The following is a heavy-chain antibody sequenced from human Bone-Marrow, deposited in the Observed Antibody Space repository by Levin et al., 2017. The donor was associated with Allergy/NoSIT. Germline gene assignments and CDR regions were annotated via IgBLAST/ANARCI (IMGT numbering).Heavy chain of an antibody. V-gene: IGHV4-59*12. CDR3: TRDGSQLPAPGSLDV. J-gene: IGHJ6*02. CDR2: IYYTGST. Sequence: SETLSLTCSVSGGSIYSYFWSWIRQPPGKGLEWIGYIYYTGSTKYNPSLKSRVTISVDTPKNQFSLKLTSVTPADTAVSYCTRDGSQLPAPGSLDVWGQGTTVTVSS. CDR1: GGSIYSYF. D-gene: IGHD2-2*01.